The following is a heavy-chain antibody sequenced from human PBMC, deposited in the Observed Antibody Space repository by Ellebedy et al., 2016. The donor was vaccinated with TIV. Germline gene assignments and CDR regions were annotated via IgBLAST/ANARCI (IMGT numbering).Heavy chain of an antibody. CDR1: GFTFSGFG. V-gene: IGHV3-33*01. CDR3: AVVDFC. J-gene: IGHJ4*02. Sequence: GESLKISCAASGFTFSGFGIHWVRQAPGKGLEWVAIIWYDGSNAYYADSVKGRFTISRDSSKNTLFLQINTLRVEDTAIYYCAVVDFCWGQGTLVTVSS. CDR2: IWYDGSNA. D-gene: IGHD2-15*01.